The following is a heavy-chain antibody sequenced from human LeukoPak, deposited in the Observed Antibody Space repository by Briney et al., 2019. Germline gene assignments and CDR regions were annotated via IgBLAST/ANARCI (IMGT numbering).Heavy chain of an antibody. Sequence: GGSLRLSCAASGFTLSSHWMTWVRQAPGKGLEWVANINQDGSAKYYVDSVRGRFTISRDNAKNSMHLQMNSLRAEDTAVYYCARWEIRGTAHQLDYWGQGTLVTVYS. CDR2: INQDGSAK. J-gene: IGHJ4*02. CDR1: GFTLSSHW. CDR3: ARWEIRGTAHQLDY. V-gene: IGHV3-7*01. D-gene: IGHD1-7*01.